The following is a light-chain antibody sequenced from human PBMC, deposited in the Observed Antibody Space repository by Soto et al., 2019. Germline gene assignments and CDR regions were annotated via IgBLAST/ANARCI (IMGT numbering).Light chain of an antibody. V-gene: IGKV1-5*01. Sequence: DFQLTQSPSTLSASVGDRVTITCRASQNLDKWLAWYQLKPGAAPKLLISDASNLAGGVPSRFSGSGSGTDFTLTISSLQPSDFATYYCQQYSYYPGTFGQGTKVDIK. J-gene: IGKJ1*01. CDR3: QQYSYYPGT. CDR2: DAS. CDR1: QNLDKW.